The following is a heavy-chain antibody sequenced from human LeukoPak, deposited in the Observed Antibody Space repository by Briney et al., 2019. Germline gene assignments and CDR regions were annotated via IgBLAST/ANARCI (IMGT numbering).Heavy chain of an antibody. CDR2: ISGSGGRT. J-gene: IGHJ4*02. CDR1: GFTFSSYA. CDR3: ARVIAVAGPDYFDY. V-gene: IGHV3-23*01. Sequence: PGGSLRLSCAASGFTFSSYAMNWVRQAPGKGLQWVSAISGSGGRTYNADSVKGRFTISRDNAKNSLYLQMNSLRAEDTAVYYCARVIAVAGPDYFDYWGQGTLVTVSS. D-gene: IGHD6-19*01.